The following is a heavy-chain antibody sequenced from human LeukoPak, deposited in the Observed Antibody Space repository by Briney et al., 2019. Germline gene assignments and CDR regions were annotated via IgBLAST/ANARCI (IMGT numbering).Heavy chain of an antibody. Sequence: GGSLRLSCAASGFTFSSYAMHWVRQAPGKGLEWVAVISYDGSNKYYADSVKGRFTISRDNSKNTLYLQMNSLRAEDTAVYYCAKTTLWFGVTYYFDYWGQGTLVTVSS. D-gene: IGHD3-10*01. CDR1: GFTFSSYA. J-gene: IGHJ4*02. V-gene: IGHV3-30-3*02. CDR3: AKTTLWFGVTYYFDY. CDR2: ISYDGSNK.